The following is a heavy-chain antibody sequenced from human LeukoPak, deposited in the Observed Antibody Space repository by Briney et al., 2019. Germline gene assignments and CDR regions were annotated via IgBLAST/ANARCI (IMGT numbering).Heavy chain of an antibody. CDR2: ITSGGVTT. D-gene: IGHD3-22*01. J-gene: IGHJ5*02. CDR1: GFIFSDYA. CDR3: AKDPNPYYYDSSGYYHA. Sequence: GGSLRLSCAASGFIFSDYAMTWVRQAPGKGLEWVSAITSGGVTTYYADSVKGRFTISRDNSKNTLYLQMNSLRAEDTAVYYCAKDPNPYYYDSSGYYHAWGQGTLVTVSS. V-gene: IGHV3-23*01.